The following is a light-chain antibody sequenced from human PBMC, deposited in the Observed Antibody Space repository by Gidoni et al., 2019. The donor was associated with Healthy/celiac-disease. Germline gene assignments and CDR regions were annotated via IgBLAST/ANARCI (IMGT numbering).Light chain of an antibody. J-gene: IGKJ2*01. V-gene: IGKV4-1*01. CDR3: QQYYSTPLT. CDR2: WAS. CDR1: QSVLYSSNNKNY. Sequence: DIVMTQSPDSLAVSRGERATINCKSSQSVLYSSNNKNYLACYQQKPGQPPKLLIYWASTRESGVPDRFSGSGSGTDFTLTISSLQAEDVAVYYCQQYYSTPLTFGQGTKLEIK.